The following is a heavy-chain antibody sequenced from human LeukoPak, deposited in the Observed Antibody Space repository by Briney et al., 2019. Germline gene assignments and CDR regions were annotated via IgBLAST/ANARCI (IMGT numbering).Heavy chain of an antibody. Sequence: SETLSPTCTVSGGSISSSSYYWGWIRQPPGKGLEWIGSIYYSGSTYYNPSLKSRVTISVDTSKNQFSLKLSSVTAADTAVYYCARQNYYDSSGYSLYYWGQGTLVTVSS. V-gene: IGHV4-39*01. CDR2: IYYSGST. J-gene: IGHJ4*02. CDR1: GGSISSSSYY. CDR3: ARQNYYDSSGYSLYY. D-gene: IGHD3-22*01.